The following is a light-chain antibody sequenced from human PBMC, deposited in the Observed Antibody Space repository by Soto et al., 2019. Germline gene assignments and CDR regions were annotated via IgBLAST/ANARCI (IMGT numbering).Light chain of an antibody. J-gene: IGLJ2*01. CDR1: SSDVGSYNL. CDR3: CSYAGSGTFV. CDR2: EVN. Sequence: QSALTQPASVSGSPGQSITISCTGTSSDVGSYNLVSWYQQHPGKAPKLMIYEVNKRPSGVSNRFSGSKSGNTASLTISGLQAEDEADYYCCSYAGSGTFVFGGGTKLNVL. V-gene: IGLV2-23*02.